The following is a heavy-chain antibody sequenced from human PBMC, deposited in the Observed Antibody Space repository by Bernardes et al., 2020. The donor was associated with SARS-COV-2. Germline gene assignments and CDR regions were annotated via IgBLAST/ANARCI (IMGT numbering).Heavy chain of an antibody. CDR3: AREMYSSGWDYYYGMDV. D-gene: IGHD6-19*01. CDR1: GYTYTGYY. CDR2: INPNRGGT. V-gene: IGHV1-2*04. J-gene: IGHJ6*02. Sequence: ASVKVSCKASGYTYTGYYMHWVRHAPGQGLEWMGWINPNRGGTNYAHKCQGWVTMTRDTSISTAYMELSRLRSDDTAVYYCAREMYSSGWDYYYGMDVWGQGTTVTVSS.